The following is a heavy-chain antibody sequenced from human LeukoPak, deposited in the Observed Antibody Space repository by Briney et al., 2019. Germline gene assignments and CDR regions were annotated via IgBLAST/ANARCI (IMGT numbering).Heavy chain of an antibody. CDR1: GFTFSSYA. J-gene: IGHJ4*02. V-gene: IGHV3-30*04. CDR2: ISYDGSNK. Sequence: GGSLRLSCAASGFTFSSYAMHWVRQAPGKGLEWVAVISYDGSNKYYADSVKGRFTISRDNSKNTLYLQMNSLRAEDTAVYYCALSSSWYGGFFDYWGQGTLVTVSS. D-gene: IGHD6-13*01. CDR3: ALSSSWYGGFFDY.